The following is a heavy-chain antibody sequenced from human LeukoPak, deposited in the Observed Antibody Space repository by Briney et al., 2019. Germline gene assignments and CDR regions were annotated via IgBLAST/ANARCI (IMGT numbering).Heavy chain of an antibody. CDR1: GFTFSSYA. J-gene: IGHJ4*02. V-gene: IGHV3-30*04. CDR2: ISYDGSNK. Sequence: GGSLRLSCAASGFTFSSYAMHWVRQAPGKGLEWVAVISYDGSNKYYADSVKGRFTISRDNSKNTLYLQMNSLRAEDTAVYYCALSSSWYGGFFDYWGQGTLVTVSS. D-gene: IGHD6-13*01. CDR3: ALSSSWYGGFFDY.